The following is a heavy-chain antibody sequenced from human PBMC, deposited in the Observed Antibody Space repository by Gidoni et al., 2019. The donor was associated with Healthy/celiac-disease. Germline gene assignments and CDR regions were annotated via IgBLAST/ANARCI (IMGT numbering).Heavy chain of an antibody. Sequence: SLRISCKGSGSSFTSYWISWVRQMPGKGLEWMGRIDPSDSYTNYSPSFQGHVTISADKSISTAYLQWSSLKASDTAMYYCARPAMVRGVLMNWFDPWGQGTLVTVSS. CDR1: GSSFTSYW. J-gene: IGHJ5*02. D-gene: IGHD3-10*01. V-gene: IGHV5-10-1*01. CDR3: ARPAMVRGVLMNWFDP. CDR2: IDPSDSYT.